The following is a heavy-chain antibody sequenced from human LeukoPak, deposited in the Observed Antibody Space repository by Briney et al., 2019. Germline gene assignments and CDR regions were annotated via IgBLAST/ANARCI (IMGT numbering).Heavy chain of an antibody. J-gene: IGHJ6*02. V-gene: IGHV4-34*01. CDR1: GGSFSGYY. CDR3: ARGNRSPYYDILTGYYYGMDV. CDR2: INHSGST. Sequence: SETLSLTCAVYGGSFSGYYWSWIRRPPGKGLEWIGEINHSGSTNYNPSLKSRVTISVDTSKNQFSLKLSSVTAADTAVYYCARGNRSPYYDILTGYYYGMDVWGQGTTVTVSS. D-gene: IGHD3-9*01.